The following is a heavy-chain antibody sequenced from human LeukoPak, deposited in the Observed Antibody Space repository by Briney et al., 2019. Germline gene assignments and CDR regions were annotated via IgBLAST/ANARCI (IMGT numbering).Heavy chain of an antibody. CDR1: GGSFSGYY. CDR2: INHSGST. D-gene: IGHD3-9*01. Sequence: PSETLSLTCAVYGGSFSGYYWSWIRQPPGKGLEWIGEINHSGSTNYNPSLKSRVTISVDTSKNQFSLKLSSVTAADTAVYYCARPLVSPRRTYYDILTGSGWFDPWGQGTLVTVSS. J-gene: IGHJ5*02. V-gene: IGHV4-34*01. CDR3: ARPLVSPRRTYYDILTGSGWFDP.